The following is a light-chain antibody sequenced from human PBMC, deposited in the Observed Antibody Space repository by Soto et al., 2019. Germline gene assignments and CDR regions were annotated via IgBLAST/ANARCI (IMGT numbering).Light chain of an antibody. J-gene: IGLJ2*01. Sequence: QSVLTQPPSVSGAPGQRVTISCTGSSSNIGAGYDVHWYQQLPGTAPKLLIYGNSNRPSGVPDPFSGPKSGTSASLATTGLQAEDEAGYYRQSYDSSLSGNVVFGGGNKLTVL. V-gene: IGLV1-40*01. CDR3: QSYDSSLSGNVV. CDR2: GNS. CDR1: SSNIGAGYD.